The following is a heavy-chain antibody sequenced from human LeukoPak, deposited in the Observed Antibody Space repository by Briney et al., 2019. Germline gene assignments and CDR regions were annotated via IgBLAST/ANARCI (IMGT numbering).Heavy chain of an antibody. CDR1: GFTFSSYA. CDR3: ARGLADSSGFGAFDI. Sequence: GGSLRLSCAASGFTFSSYAMSWVRQAPGKGLEWVSAISGSGGSTYYADSVKGRFTISRDNSKNALYLQMNSLRAEDTAVYYCARGLADSSGFGAFDIWGQGTMVTVSS. V-gene: IGHV3-23*01. J-gene: IGHJ3*02. D-gene: IGHD3-22*01. CDR2: ISGSGGST.